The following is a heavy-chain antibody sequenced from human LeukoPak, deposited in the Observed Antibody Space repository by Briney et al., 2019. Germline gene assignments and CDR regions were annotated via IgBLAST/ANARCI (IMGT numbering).Heavy chain of an antibody. J-gene: IGHJ4*02. CDR2: ISGSGGST. CDR3: ASGDSVAAPRNYFDY. Sequence: GGSLRLSCTASGFTFRDYAMSWVRQAPGKGLEWVSAISGSGGSTYYADSVKGRFTISRDNSKNTLYLQMNSLRAEDTAVYYCASGDSVAAPRNYFDYWGQGTLVTVSS. V-gene: IGHV3-23*01. D-gene: IGHD6-19*01. CDR1: GFTFRDYA.